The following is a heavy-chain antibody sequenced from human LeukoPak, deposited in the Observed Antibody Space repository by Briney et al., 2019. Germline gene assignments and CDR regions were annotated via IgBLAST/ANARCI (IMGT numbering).Heavy chain of an antibody. CDR2: ISWNSGSI. V-gene: IGHV3-9*01. J-gene: IGHJ4*02. Sequence: GGSLRLSCAASGFTFDDYAMHWVRQAPGKGLEGVSGISWNSGSIGYADSVRGRFTISIDNAKNSLYLQMYSLSAEDTALYYCVRGSNSYRSLIDYWGQGTLVTVSS. D-gene: IGHD2-2*01. CDR3: VRGSNSYRSLIDY. CDR1: GFTFDDYA.